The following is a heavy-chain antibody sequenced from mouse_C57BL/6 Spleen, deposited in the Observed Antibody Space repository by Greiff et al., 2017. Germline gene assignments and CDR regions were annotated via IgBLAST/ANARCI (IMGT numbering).Heavy chain of an antibody. Sequence: VQRVESGPGLVQPSQSLSITCTVSGFSLTSYGVHWVRQSPGKGLEWLGVIWRGGSTDYNAAFMSRLSITKDNSKSQVFFKMNSLQADDTAIYYCATKGGYDYDEGFDYWGQGTTLTVSS. D-gene: IGHD2-4*01. V-gene: IGHV2-5*01. CDR3: ATKGGYDYDEGFDY. J-gene: IGHJ2*01. CDR2: IWRGGST. CDR1: GFSLTSYG.